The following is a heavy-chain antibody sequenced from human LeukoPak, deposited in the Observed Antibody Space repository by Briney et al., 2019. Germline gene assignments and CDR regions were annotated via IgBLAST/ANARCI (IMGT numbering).Heavy chain of an antibody. V-gene: IGHV1-8*01. CDR3: ARGSGYYYDSSVTFDI. D-gene: IGHD3-22*01. CDR1: GYTFTSYD. CDR2: MNPNSGNT. J-gene: IGHJ3*02. Sequence: GASVKVSCKASGYTFTSYDINWVRQATGQGLEWMGWMNPNSGNTGYAQKFQGRVTMTRNTSISTAYMELSSLRSEDTAVYYCARGSGYYYDSSVTFDIWGQGTMVTVSS.